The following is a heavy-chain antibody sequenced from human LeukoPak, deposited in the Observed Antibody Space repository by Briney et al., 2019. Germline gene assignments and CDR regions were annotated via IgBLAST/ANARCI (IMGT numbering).Heavy chain of an antibody. V-gene: IGHV4-59*08. CDR2: IYHSGHT. D-gene: IGHD2/OR15-2a*01. CDR1: GASVSSDY. CDR3: ARHPFQYPFDH. J-gene: IGHJ5*02. Sequence: SETLSLTCTVSGASVSSDYWSWIRQSPGKGLEWFGYIYHSGHTMSNPSLKSRVSLSLDTSNNQLSLKLSSVTAADTAVYYCARHPFQYPFDHWGQGTVVSVSS.